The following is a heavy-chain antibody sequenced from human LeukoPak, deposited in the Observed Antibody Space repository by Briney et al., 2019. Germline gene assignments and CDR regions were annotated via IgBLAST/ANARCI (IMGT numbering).Heavy chain of an antibody. D-gene: IGHD2-21*02. Sequence: ASVKVSCKASGGTFTSYAISWVRQAPGQGLEWMGGIIPIFGAANCAQKFQGRVTITADKSTSTSYMELSSLRSEDTAVYYCARSSVVTAMVHLEYWGQGTLVTVSS. CDR2: IIPIFGAA. J-gene: IGHJ4*02. V-gene: IGHV1-69*06. CDR3: ARSSVVTAMVHLEY. CDR1: GGTFTSYA.